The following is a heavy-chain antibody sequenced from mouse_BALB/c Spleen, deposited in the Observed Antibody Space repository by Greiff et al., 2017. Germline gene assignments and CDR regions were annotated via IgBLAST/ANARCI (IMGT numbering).Heavy chain of an antibody. J-gene: IGHJ3*01. V-gene: IGHV3-2*02. CDR2: ISYSGST. CDR1: GYSITSDYA. Sequence: EVQLQESGPGLVKPSQSLSLTCTVTGYSITSDYAWNWIRQFPGNKLEWMGYISYSGSTSYNPSLKSRISITRDTSKNQFFLQLNSVTTEDTATYYCARNYGYSPFAYWGQGTLVTVSA. D-gene: IGHD2-2*01. CDR3: ARNYGYSPFAY.